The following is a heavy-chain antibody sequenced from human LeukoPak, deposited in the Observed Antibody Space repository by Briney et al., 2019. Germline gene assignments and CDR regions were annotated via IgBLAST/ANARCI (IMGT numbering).Heavy chain of an antibody. Sequence: KSSETLSLTCAVYGGSFSGYYWSWIRQPPGKGLEWIGEINHSGSTNYNPSLKSRVTISVDTSKNQFSLKLSSVTAADTAVYYCARVRTRIAARPGYFDYWGQGTLVTVSS. J-gene: IGHJ4*02. CDR1: GGSFSGYY. CDR3: ARVRTRIAARPGYFDY. CDR2: INHSGST. V-gene: IGHV4-34*01. D-gene: IGHD6-6*01.